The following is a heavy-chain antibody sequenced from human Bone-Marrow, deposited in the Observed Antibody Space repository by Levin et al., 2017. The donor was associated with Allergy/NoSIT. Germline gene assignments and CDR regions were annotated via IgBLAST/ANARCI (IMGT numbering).Heavy chain of an antibody. CDR2: INTNTGTP. D-gene: IGHD3-10*01. Sequence: ASVKVSCKASGYTFSNYALNWVRQAPGQGLEWMGWINTNTGTPTFARGFPGRFVFSSTTSVTTAFLQISSLMTEDTALYCCAGEGDDYYGSGGFYRPLGYWGQGALVTVSS. CDR1: GYTFSNYA. CDR3: AGEGDDYYGSGGFYRPLGY. V-gene: IGHV7-4-1*02. J-gene: IGHJ4*02.